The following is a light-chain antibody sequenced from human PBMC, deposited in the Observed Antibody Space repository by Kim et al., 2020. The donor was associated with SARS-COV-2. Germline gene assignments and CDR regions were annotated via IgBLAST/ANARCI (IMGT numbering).Light chain of an antibody. J-gene: IGKJ4*01. Sequence: DIQMTQSPSSVSASVGDTVTITCRASQSISSWLAWYQQKPGKAPKLLIYSASNLQSGVPSRFSGSGSGTDFTLTISSLQPEDFATYYCQQANTFPLLTFGGGTKVEI. CDR2: SAS. CDR3: QQANTFPLLT. V-gene: IGKV1-12*01. CDR1: QSISSW.